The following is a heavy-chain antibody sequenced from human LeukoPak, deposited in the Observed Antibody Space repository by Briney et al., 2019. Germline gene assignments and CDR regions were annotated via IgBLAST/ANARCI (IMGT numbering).Heavy chain of an antibody. CDR2: ISSSGSTV. D-gene: IGHD3-16*01. Sequence: GGSLRLSCAASEFTFSSYEMNWIRQAPGKGLEWVSYISSSGSTVYYADSVKGRFTISRDNAKNSLYLQMNSLRAEDTAVYYCARDLGYGDYFDYWGQGTLVTVSS. CDR1: EFTFSSYE. CDR3: ARDLGYGDYFDY. J-gene: IGHJ4*02. V-gene: IGHV3-48*03.